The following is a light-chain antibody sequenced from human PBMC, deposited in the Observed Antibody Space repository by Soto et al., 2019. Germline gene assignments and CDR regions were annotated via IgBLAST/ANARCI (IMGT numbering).Light chain of an antibody. CDR1: QGGRGAY. V-gene: IGKV3-20*01. CDR3: QRHETSPPT. Sequence: ETVCTLSPGTLLMSLVDSRILSCRTSQGGRGAYVAWFGERPGETPRLLIYGATTKATVVPDRFSGSVSGKNITLTNSRLESKDFAVYYLQRHETSPPTFGPGSRWIS. J-gene: IGKJ3*01. CDR2: GAT.